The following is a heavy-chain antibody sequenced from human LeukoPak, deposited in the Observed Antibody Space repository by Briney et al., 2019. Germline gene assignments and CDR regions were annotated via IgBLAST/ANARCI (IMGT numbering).Heavy chain of an antibody. Sequence: PGGSLRLSCAASGFTFSSYSMNWVRQAPGKGLEWVSSISSSSSYIYYADSVKGRFAISRDNAKNSLYLQMNSLRAEDTAVYYCARSPGGSGWTGWCDPWGQGTLVTVSS. V-gene: IGHV3-21*01. J-gene: IGHJ5*02. CDR3: ARSPGGSGWTGWCDP. CDR2: ISSSSSYI. CDR1: GFTFSSYS. D-gene: IGHD6-19*01.